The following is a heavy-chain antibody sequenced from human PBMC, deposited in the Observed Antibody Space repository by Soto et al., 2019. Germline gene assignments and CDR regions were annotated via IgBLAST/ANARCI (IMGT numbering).Heavy chain of an antibody. Sequence: SETLSLTCAVYGGSFSGYYWSWIRQPPGKGLEWIGEINHSGSTNYNPSLESRVTISVDTSKNQFSLKLSSVTAADTAVYYCARSSYGSGYYRPLDYWGQGTLVTVSS. CDR3: ARSSYGSGYYRPLDY. J-gene: IGHJ4*02. CDR2: INHSGST. V-gene: IGHV4-34*01. CDR1: GGSFSGYY. D-gene: IGHD3-3*01.